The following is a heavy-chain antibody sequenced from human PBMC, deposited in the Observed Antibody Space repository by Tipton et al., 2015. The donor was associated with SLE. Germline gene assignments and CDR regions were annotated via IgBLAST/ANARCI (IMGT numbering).Heavy chain of an antibody. Sequence: TLSLTCSVSGGSINVGFYYWGWIRQHPGKGLEWIGGIYYSGSAYCNPSLNSRVTMSVDTSNNQFALKLTSVTAADTAVYYCARSREGYNYYYGMDVWGQGTTVTVSS. V-gene: IGHV4-39*06. D-gene: IGHD5-24*01. CDR3: ARSREGYNYYYGMDV. CDR1: GGSINVGFYY. J-gene: IGHJ6*02. CDR2: IYYSGSA.